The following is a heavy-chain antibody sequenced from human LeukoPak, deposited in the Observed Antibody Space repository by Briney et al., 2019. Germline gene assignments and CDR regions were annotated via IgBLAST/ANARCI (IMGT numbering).Heavy chain of an antibody. CDR1: GGTFSSYS. J-gene: IGHJ5*02. CDR2: IIPIFGTA. CDR3: ARGYCSSTSCSHLGFDT. Sequence: SVKVSCKASGGTFSSYSISWVRQAPGQGLEWMGRIIPIFGTANYAQKFQGRVTVTADESTSTAYMELSGLRSEDTAVYYCARGYCSSTSCSHLGFDTWGQGTLVTVSS. V-gene: IGHV1-69*13. D-gene: IGHD2-2*01.